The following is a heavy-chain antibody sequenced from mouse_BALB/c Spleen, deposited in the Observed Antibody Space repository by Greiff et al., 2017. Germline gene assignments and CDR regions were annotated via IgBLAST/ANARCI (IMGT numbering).Heavy chain of an antibody. CDR1: GFTFSSFG. D-gene: IGHD1-1*01. V-gene: IGHV5-17*02. Sequence: EVQVVESGGGLVQPGGSRKLSCAASGFTFSSFGMHWVRQAPEKGLEWVAYISSGSSTIYYADTVKGRFTISRDNPKNTLFLQMTSLRSEDTAMYYCARRFYYYGSSYDAMDYWGQGTSVTVSS. CDR2: ISSGSSTI. CDR3: ARRFYYYGSSYDAMDY. J-gene: IGHJ4*01.